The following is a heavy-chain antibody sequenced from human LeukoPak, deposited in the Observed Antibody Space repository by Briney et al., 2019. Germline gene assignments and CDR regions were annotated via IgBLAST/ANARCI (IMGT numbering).Heavy chain of an antibody. V-gene: IGHV1-3*01. D-gene: IGHD2-21*01. Sequence: VASVKVSCKATGYTFTSYTMHWVRQAPGQRLEWMGWINAGNGNTKYSQKFQGRVTLTRDTSASTAYMELSSLTSEDTAVFYCARGAVIAHFDYWGQGTLVTVS. J-gene: IGHJ4*02. CDR3: ARGAVIAHFDY. CDR1: GYTFTSYT. CDR2: INAGNGNT.